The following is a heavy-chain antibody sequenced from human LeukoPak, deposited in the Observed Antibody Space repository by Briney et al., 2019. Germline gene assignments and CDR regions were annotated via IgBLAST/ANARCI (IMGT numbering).Heavy chain of an antibody. CDR3: ARVAAYYDSSGYYDY. CDR1: GYTFTSYG. CDR2: ISAYNGNT. J-gene: IGHJ4*02. D-gene: IGHD3-22*01. Sequence: EASVKVSCKASGYTFTSYGISWVRQAPGQGLEWMGWISAYNGNTNYAQKLQGRVTMTTDTSTSTAYMELRSLRSDDTAVYYCARVAAYYDSSGYYDYWGQGTLVTVSS. V-gene: IGHV1-18*01.